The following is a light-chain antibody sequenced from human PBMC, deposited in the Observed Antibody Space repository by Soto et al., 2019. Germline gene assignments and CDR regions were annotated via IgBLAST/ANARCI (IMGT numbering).Light chain of an antibody. V-gene: IGLV1-47*01. J-gene: IGLJ3*02. CDR2: KNT. CDR3: AAWDDSLNGWV. Sequence: QSVLTQPPSASGTPGQRVTISCSGSSSNIGVNYVYWYQHLPGTAPKLLIYKNTQRPSGVPDRFSGSKSGTSASLAISGLRSEDEADYYCAAWDDSLNGWVFGGGTK. CDR1: SSNIGVNY.